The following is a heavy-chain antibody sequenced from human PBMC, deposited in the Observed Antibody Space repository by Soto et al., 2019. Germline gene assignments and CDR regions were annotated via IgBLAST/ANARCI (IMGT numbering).Heavy chain of an antibody. CDR2: LSPTGGET. V-gene: IGHV3-23*01. CDR1: GFTFSTYA. J-gene: IGHJ3*02. CDR3: AHPRGYGVFDAYDI. Sequence: EAQLLESGGGLVQPGGSLRLSCVASGFTFSTYAMSWVRQAPGKGLEWVSALSPTGGETYYADSVTGRFTLFRDNSMNALYLQMNSRRVDDTAVYYCAHPRGYGVFDAYDIWGQGTMVTVSS. D-gene: IGHD4-17*01.